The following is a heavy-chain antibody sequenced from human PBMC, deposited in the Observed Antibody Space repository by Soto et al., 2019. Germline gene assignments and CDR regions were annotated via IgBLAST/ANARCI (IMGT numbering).Heavy chain of an antibody. D-gene: IGHD2-21*01. CDR1: GGSISSSNW. CDR3: VRGGIAGHWFDP. CDR2: IYHSGST. V-gene: IGHV4-4*02. Sequence: SETLSLTCAVSGGSISSSNWWSWVRQPPGKGLEWIGEIYHSGSTNYNPSLRGRLTLSADTSRNQLSLHLTSVTAADTAVYYCVRGGIAGHWFDPWGQGILVTVSS. J-gene: IGHJ5*02.